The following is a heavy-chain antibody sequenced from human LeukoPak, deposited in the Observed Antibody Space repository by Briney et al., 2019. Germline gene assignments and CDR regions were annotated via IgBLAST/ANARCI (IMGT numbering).Heavy chain of an antibody. CDR2: IIPIFGTA. Sequence: SVTVSCKASGGTFSSYAISWVRQAPGQGLEWMGRIIPIFGTANYAQKFQGRVTITTDESTSTAYMELSSLRSEDTAVYYCARDLGYGDYVNWFDPWGQGTLVTVSS. D-gene: IGHD4-17*01. CDR1: GGTFSSYA. J-gene: IGHJ5*02. V-gene: IGHV1-69*05. CDR3: ARDLGYGDYVNWFDP.